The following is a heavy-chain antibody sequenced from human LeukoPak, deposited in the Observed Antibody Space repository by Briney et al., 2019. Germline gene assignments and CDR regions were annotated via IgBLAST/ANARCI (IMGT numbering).Heavy chain of an antibody. D-gene: IGHD1-26*01. J-gene: IGHJ4*02. Sequence: PSETLSLTCAVYGGSFSGYYWSWIRQPPGKGLEWIGEINHSGSTNYNPSLKSRVTISVDTSKNQSSLKLSSVTAADTAVYYCARVVGAINQALDYWGQGTLVTVSS. CDR3: ARVVGAINQALDY. CDR1: GGSFSGYY. V-gene: IGHV4-34*01. CDR2: INHSGST.